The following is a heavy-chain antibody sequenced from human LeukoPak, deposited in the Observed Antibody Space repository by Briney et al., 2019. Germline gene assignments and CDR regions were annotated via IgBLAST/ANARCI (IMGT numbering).Heavy chain of an antibody. J-gene: IGHJ5*02. Sequence: GGSLRLSCAASGIAISGYWMDWIRQVPGKGLMWVSRIKNDGSATMYADSVKGRFTISRDNAKNTLYLQMNSLRAEDTAVYYCTKSDWFDPWGQGTLVTVSS. V-gene: IGHV3-74*03. CDR1: GIAISGYW. CDR2: IKNDGSAT. CDR3: TKSDWFDP.